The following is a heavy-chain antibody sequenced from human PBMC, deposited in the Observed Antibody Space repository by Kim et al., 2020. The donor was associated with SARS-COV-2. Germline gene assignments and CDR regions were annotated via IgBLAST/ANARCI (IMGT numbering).Heavy chain of an antibody. CDR2: ISSSSSYI. D-gene: IGHD5-18*01. CDR3: ARVDTAMVRQYYYYGMDV. V-gene: IGHV3-21*01. J-gene: IGHJ6*02. Sequence: GGSLRLSCAASGFTFSSYSMNWVRQAPGKGLEWVSSISSSSSYIYYADSVKGRFTISRDNAKNSLYLQMNSLRAEDTAVYYCARVDTAMVRQYYYYGMDVWGQGTTVTVSS. CDR1: GFTFSSYS.